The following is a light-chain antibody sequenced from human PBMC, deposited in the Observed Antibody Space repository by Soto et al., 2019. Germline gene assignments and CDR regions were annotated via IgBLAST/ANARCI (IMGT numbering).Light chain of an antibody. CDR1: QRISND. V-gene: IGKV3-15*01. CDR3: QQYNNWPPWT. Sequence: MPQSPATLSVAPGERVILSCRASQRISNDLAWYQQKAGQAPRLLIYDASTRATGIPARFSGSGSGTEFTLTISSLQSEDFAVYFCQQYNNWPPWTFGQGTKVDIK. CDR2: DAS. J-gene: IGKJ1*01.